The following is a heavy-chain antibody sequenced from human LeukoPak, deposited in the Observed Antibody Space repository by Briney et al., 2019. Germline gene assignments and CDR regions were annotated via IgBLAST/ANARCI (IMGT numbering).Heavy chain of an antibody. J-gene: IGHJ3*02. CDR1: GYTFTGYY. CDR3: AADSSGINAFDI. CDR2: INPSGGST. Sequence: WASVKVSCKASGYTFTGYYMHWVRQAPGQGLEWMGIINPSGGSTSYAQKFQGRVTMTRDTSTSTVYMELSSLRSEDTAVYYCAADSSGINAFDIWGQGTMVTVSS. D-gene: IGHD3-10*01. V-gene: IGHV1-46*01.